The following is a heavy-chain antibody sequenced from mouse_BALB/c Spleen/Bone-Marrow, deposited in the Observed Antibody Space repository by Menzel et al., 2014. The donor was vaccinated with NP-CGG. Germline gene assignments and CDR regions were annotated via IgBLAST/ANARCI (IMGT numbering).Heavy chain of an antibody. J-gene: IGHJ3*01. CDR2: ISSGSSTI. V-gene: IGHV5-17*02. Sequence: EVQLQQSGGGLVQPGGSRKLSCAASGFTFSSFGMRWVRQAPEKGLEWVAYISSGSSTIYYADTVKGRFTISRDNPKNTLFLQMTSLRSEDTAMYYCARGGNYAWFAYWGQGTLVTVSA. CDR1: GFTFSSFG. CDR3: ARGGNYAWFAY. D-gene: IGHD2-1*01.